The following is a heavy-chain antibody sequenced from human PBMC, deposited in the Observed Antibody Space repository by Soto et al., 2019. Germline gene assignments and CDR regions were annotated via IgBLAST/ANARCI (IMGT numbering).Heavy chain of an antibody. CDR2: IYYSGST. Sequence: QVQLQESGPGLVKPSQTLSLTCTVSGGSISSGDYYWSWIRQPPGKGLEWIGYIYYSGSTYSNPSLNSRVTISVATSKNQFSLKLSSVTAADTAVYYCATSRAYYSDSSGYAARAFDICGQGTMVTVAS. V-gene: IGHV4-30-4*01. J-gene: IGHJ3*02. CDR3: ATSRAYYSDSSGYAARAFDI. D-gene: IGHD3-22*01. CDR1: GGSISSGDYY.